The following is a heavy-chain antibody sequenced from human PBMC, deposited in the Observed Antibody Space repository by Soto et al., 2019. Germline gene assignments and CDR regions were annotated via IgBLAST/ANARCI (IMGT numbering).Heavy chain of an antibody. CDR1: GLSLSTSGEA. CDR2: IYWDDDK. V-gene: IGHV2-5*02. CDR3: ARYVATSPAGWFDP. D-gene: IGHD3-10*02. J-gene: IGHJ5*02. Sequence: QITLKESGPPLVKPTQTLTLTCTFSGLSLSTSGEAVGWIRQPPGKALEWLALIYWDDDKRYNPTLKTRLTITTDTSKNQVVLTLTNMDPVDTATYYCARYVATSPAGWFDPWGQGILVTVSS.